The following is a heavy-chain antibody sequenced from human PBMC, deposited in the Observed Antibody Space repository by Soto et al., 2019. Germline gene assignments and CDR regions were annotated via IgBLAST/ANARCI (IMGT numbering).Heavy chain of an antibody. CDR3: VLWVRGLINY. V-gene: IGHV3-72*01. CDR2: SRSRADNYAT. Sequence: EVQLVESGGGLVQPGGSLRLSCATSGITFSDHDMDWVRQAPGKGLEWLGRSRSRADNYATDYAASVKGRFTFLRDDSKTSLSLQMKSLKTVDTAVYYCVLWVRGLINYWGQGTLVTVSS. J-gene: IGHJ4*02. D-gene: IGHD3-10*01. CDR1: GITFSDHD.